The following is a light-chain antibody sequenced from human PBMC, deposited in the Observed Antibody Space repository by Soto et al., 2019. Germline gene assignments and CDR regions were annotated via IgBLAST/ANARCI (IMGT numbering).Light chain of an antibody. CDR3: CSYAGSYTFYV. Sequence: QSVLTQPRSVSGSPGQSVTISCTGTSSDVGGYNYASWYQQHPGKAPKLMIYDVSKRPSGVPDRFSGSKSGNTASLTISGLQAEDEADYYCCSYAGSYTFYVFGTGTKVTVL. CDR2: DVS. J-gene: IGLJ1*01. CDR1: SSDVGGYNY. V-gene: IGLV2-11*01.